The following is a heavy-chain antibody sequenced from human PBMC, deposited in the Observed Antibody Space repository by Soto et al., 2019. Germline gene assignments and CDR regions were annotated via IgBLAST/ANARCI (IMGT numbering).Heavy chain of an antibody. CDR1: GGSISSGDYY. CDR3: ARSDYYDMWDAFDI. Sequence: PSETLSLTCTVSGGSISSGDYYWNWIRQPPGKGLEWIGYIYHSGSTYYNPSLKSRVTISVDTSKNQLSLKLSSVTAADTAVYYCARSDYYDMWDAFDIWGQGTMVTVSS. J-gene: IGHJ3*02. V-gene: IGHV4-30-4*01. CDR2: IYHSGST. D-gene: IGHD3-22*01.